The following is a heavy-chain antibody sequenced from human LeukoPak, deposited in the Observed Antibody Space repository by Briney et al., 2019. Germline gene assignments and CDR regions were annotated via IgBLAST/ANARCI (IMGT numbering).Heavy chain of an antibody. CDR3: ARLSLDTAMPWLYYYYGMDV. J-gene: IGHJ6*02. CDR1: GGSISSSGSY. Sequence: SETLSLTCTVSGGSISSSGSYWGWIRQPPGKGLEWIGYIYYSGSTNYNPSLKSRVTISVDTSKNQFSLKLSSVTAADTAVYYCARLSLDTAMPWLYYYYGMDVWGQGTTVTVSS. D-gene: IGHD5-18*01. CDR2: IYYSGST. V-gene: IGHV4-61*05.